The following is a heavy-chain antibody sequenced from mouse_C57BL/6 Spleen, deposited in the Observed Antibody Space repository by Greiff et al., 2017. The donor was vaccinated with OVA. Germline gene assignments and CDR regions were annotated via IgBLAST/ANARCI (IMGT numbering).Heavy chain of an antibody. CDR1: LYTFTDYY. CDR3: AGGYYVPFAY. J-gene: IGHJ3*01. Sequence: EVQLNHAGCELVKPGASVKLHCNATLYTFTDYYMNWVKQSHGKSLEWIGDINPNNGGTSYNQKFKGKATLTVDKSSSTAYMELRSLTSEDSAVYYCAGGYYVPFAYWGQGTLVTVSA. CDR2: INPNNGGT. V-gene: IGHV1-26*01. D-gene: IGHD2-3*01.